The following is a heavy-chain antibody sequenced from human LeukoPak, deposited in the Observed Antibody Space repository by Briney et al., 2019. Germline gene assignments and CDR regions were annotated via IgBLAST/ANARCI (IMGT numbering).Heavy chain of an antibody. D-gene: IGHD5-18*01. CDR2: INPNSGGT. V-gene: IGHV1-2*02. J-gene: IGHJ5*02. CDR1: GYTFTGYY. CDR3: ARDTTMITYCFDP. Sequence: ASVKVSCKASGYTFTGYYMHWVRQAPGQGLEWMGWINPNSGGTNYAQKFRGRVTMTRDTSVSTAYMELNRLRSDDTGVYYCARDTTMITYCFDPWGQGTLVTVSS.